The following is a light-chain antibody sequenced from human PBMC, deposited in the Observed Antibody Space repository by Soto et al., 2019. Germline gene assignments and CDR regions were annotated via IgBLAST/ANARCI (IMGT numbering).Light chain of an antibody. V-gene: IGKV2-28*01. CDR3: MQALQTPWT. Sequence: VMTQSPLSLPVTPREPASISCRSSQSLLHSNGYNYLDWYLQKPGQSPQLLIYLGSNRSSGVPDRFSGSGSGTDFTLKISRVEAEDVGVYYCMQALQTPWTFGQGTKVDI. CDR2: LGS. CDR1: QSLLHSNGYNY. J-gene: IGKJ1*01.